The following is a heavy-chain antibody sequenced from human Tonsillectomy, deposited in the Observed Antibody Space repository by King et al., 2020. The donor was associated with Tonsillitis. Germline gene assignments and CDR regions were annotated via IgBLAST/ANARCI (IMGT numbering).Heavy chain of an antibody. CDR2: ISYDGSNK. V-gene: IGHV3-30*01. J-gene: IGHJ4*02. CDR3: ARGGVCSGGSCYLNYFDY. D-gene: IGHD2-15*01. Sequence: VQLVESGGGVVQPGRSLRLSCAASGFTFSSYAMHWVRQAPGKGLEWVAVISYDGSNKYYADSVKGQFTISRDNSKNTLFLQMNSLTTEDTAGYYCARGGVCSGGSCYLNYFDYWGQGTLVTVSP. CDR1: GFTFSSYA.